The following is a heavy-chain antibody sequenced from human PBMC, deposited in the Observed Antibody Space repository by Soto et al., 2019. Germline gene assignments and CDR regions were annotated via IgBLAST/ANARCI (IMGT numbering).Heavy chain of an antibody. V-gene: IGHV3-30*18. Sequence: GGSLRLSCAASGFTFSSYGMHWVRQAPGKGLEWVAVISYDGSNKYYADSVKGRFTISRDNSKNTLYLQMNSLRAEDTAVYYCAKEIVDIVVVVAATHFGYYGMDVWGQGTTVTVSS. J-gene: IGHJ6*02. CDR2: ISYDGSNK. CDR1: GFTFSSYG. D-gene: IGHD2-15*01. CDR3: AKEIVDIVVVVAATHFGYYGMDV.